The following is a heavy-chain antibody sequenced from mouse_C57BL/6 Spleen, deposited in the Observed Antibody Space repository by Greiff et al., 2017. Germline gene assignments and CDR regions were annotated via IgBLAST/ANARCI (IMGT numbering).Heavy chain of an antibody. CDR1: GYAFSSYW. V-gene: IGHV1-80*01. CDR3: AREETYYSNYVGCAY. CDR2: IYPGDGDT. D-gene: IGHD2-5*01. Sequence: VKLLESGAELVKPGASVKISCKASGYAFSSYWMHWVKQRPGKGLEWIGQIYPGDGDTTYNGKFKGKATLTADKSSSTAYMQRSSLTSEDSAVYFGAREETYYSNYVGCAYWGQGTLVTVSA. J-gene: IGHJ3*01.